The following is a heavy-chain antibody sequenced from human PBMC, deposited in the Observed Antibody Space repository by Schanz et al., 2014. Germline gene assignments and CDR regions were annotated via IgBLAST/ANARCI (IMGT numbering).Heavy chain of an antibody. CDR1: GFTFSAYA. J-gene: IGHJ6*03. CDR3: ARVKYCTITRCYRTETEGIYYMDV. V-gene: IGHV3-23*01. D-gene: IGHD2-2*01. CDR2: ISASGGTT. Sequence: EVQLLESGGGLVQPGGSLRLSCAASGFTFSAYAMTWVRQIPGKGLEWVSAISASGGTTYYADSVKGRFTISRDNSKSTLYLQMNSLRAEDTAVYYCARVKYCTITRCYRTETEGIYYMDVWGQGTTVTVSS.